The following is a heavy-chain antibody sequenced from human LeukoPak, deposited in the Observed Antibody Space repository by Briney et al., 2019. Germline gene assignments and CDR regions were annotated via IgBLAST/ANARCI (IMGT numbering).Heavy chain of an antibody. CDR2: IFYSGST. J-gene: IGHJ4*02. V-gene: IGHV4-59*01. CDR1: GDSISSYY. CDR3: ARSRSGYSYGRYFDY. Sequence: SETLSLTCTVSGDSISSYYWSWIRQPPGKGLEWIGYIFYSGSTNCNPSLKSRVTISIDTSKNQFSLKLSSVTAADTAVYYCARSRSGYSYGRYFDYWGQGTLVTVSS. D-gene: IGHD5-18*01.